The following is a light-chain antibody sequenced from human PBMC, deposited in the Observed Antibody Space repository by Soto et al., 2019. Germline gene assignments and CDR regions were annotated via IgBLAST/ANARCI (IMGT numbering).Light chain of an antibody. J-gene: IGLJ1*01. CDR1: DSDVGGYNY. CDR2: DVT. Sequence: QSVLTQPRSVSGSPGQSVTISCTGTDSDVGGYNYVSWYQQYPGEAPKRMIYDVTKRPSGVPDRFSGAKSGNTASLTISGLQPEDEADYYCGSYGGSYAPYVFGTGTKLTVL. CDR3: GSYGGSYAPYV. V-gene: IGLV2-11*01.